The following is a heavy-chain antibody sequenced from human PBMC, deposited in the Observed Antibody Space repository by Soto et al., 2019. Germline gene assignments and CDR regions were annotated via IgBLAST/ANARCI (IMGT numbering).Heavy chain of an antibody. D-gene: IGHD2-2*01. CDR2: IYYYGNT. CDR3: ARDAGGWYQLLSPWFDP. V-gene: IGHV4-59*01. Sequence: ETLSLTCTVSGGSISSFYWSWIRQPPGKGLEWIGYIYYYGNTNYNPSLKSRVTISVDTSKNQFSLKLSSVTAADTAVYYCARDAGGWYQLLSPWFDPWGQGALVTVSS. CDR1: GGSISSFY. J-gene: IGHJ5*02.